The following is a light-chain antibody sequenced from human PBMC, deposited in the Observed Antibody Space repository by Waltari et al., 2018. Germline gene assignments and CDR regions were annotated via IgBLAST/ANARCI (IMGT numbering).Light chain of an antibody. J-gene: IGKJ4*01. Sequence: EIVLTQSPATLSLSPGERATLSCRASQRIDSQLAWYQQKPVQAPSLLIHDVSNRATGVPARFSGSGSGTDFTLSISSLEPEDSAFYYCQQRYDWPITFGGGTKVEIK. V-gene: IGKV3-11*01. CDR1: QRIDSQ. CDR2: DVS. CDR3: QQRYDWPIT.